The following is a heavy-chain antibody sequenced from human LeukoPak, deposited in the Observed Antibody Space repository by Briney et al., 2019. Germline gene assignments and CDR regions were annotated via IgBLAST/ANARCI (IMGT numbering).Heavy chain of an antibody. CDR2: ISGSGGST. CDR3: ARGFYDTLTGPDY. Sequence: GGSLRLSCAASGFTFSSYAMSWVRQAPGKGLEWVSAISGSGGSTYYADSVKGRFTISRDNAKNSLYLQMNSLRAEDTAVYYCARGFYDTLTGPDYWGQGTLVTVSS. D-gene: IGHD3-9*01. J-gene: IGHJ4*02. V-gene: IGHV3-23*01. CDR1: GFTFSSYA.